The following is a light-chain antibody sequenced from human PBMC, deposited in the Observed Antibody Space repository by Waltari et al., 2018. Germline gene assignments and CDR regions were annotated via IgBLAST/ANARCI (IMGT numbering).Light chain of an antibody. CDR2: DVT. CDR1: SSDVGGYTF. Sequence: QSALTQPASVSGSPGQSITISCTGTSSDVGGYTFVSWYQQHPGKVPNLIIYDVTNRPSGVSNRFSGSKSGNTASLTISGLQAEDEADYYCSSYTTSSTYVFGTGTKVTVL. CDR3: SSYTTSSTYV. V-gene: IGLV2-14*03. J-gene: IGLJ1*01.